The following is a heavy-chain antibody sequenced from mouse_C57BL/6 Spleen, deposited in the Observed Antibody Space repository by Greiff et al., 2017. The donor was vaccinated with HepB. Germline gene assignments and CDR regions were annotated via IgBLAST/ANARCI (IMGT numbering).Heavy chain of an antibody. CDR2: IYPRSGNT. CDR3: AREGTGTWYFEV. CDR1: GYTFTSYG. Sequence: VQLQQSGAELARPGASVKLSCKASGYTFTSYGISWVKQRTGQGLEWIGEIYPRSGNTYYNEKFKGKATLTADKSSSTAYMELRSLTSEDSAVYFCAREGTGTWYFEVWGTGTTVTVAS. J-gene: IGHJ1*03. V-gene: IGHV1-81*01. D-gene: IGHD4-1*01.